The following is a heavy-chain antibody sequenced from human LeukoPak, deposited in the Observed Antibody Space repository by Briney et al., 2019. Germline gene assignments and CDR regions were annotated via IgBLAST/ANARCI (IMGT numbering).Heavy chain of an antibody. CDR3: TTGITMVRGVIISLPDDAFDI. V-gene: IGHV3-48*01. Sequence: GGSLRLSCAASGFTFSDYIMNWVRQAPGKGLEWVSYISGSSSTIYYADSVKGRFTISRDNAKNSLYLQMNSLKTEDTAVYYCTTGITMVRGVIISLPDDAFDIWGQGTMVTVSS. D-gene: IGHD3-10*01. J-gene: IGHJ3*02. CDR1: GFTFSDYI. CDR2: ISGSSSTI.